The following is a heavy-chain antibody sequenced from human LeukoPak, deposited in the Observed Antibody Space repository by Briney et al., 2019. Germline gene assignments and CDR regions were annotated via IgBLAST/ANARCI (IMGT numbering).Heavy chain of an antibody. CDR2: INRDGSEK. Sequence: GGSLRLSCAASGLTLSSYWMSWVRQAPGKGLEWVANINRDGSEKYYVDSVRGRFTISRDNAKNSLYLQMNSLRAEDTAVYYCARVSEYTSGWYRNDYWGQGTLVTVSS. J-gene: IGHJ4*02. V-gene: IGHV3-7*01. D-gene: IGHD6-13*01. CDR1: GLTLSSYW. CDR3: ARVSEYTSGWYRNDY.